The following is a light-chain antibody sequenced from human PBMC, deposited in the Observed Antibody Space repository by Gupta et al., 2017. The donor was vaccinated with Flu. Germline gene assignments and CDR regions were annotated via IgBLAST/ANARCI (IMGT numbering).Light chain of an antibody. V-gene: IGKV1-6*01. CDR2: AAS. Sequence: LCALAGDRVTITCRASQGIRDDLSWYQQKPGKPPKLLIYAASSLQSGVPARFSGTGSGTDFTLTISSLQPEDFATFYCLQDYDYPWTFGQGTKVEIK. CDR1: QGIRDD. CDR3: LQDYDYPWT. J-gene: IGKJ1*01.